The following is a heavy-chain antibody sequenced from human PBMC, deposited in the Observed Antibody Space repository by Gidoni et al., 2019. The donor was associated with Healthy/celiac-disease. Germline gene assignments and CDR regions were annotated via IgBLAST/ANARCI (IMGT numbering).Heavy chain of an antibody. CDR3: ARGRINGAEGFFDY. V-gene: IGHV3-48*01. CDR1: GFTFSSYS. Sequence: EVQLVESGGGLVQPGGSLRLSCAASGFTFSSYSMNWVRQAPGKGLEWVSYISSSSSTIYYADSVKGRFTISRDNAKNSLYLQMNSLRAEDTAVYYCARGRINGAEGFFDYWGQGTLVTVSS. D-gene: IGHD4-17*01. J-gene: IGHJ4*02. CDR2: ISSSSSTI.